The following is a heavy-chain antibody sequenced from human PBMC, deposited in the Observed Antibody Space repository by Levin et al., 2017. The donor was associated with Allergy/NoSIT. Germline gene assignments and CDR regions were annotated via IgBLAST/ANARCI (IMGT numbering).Heavy chain of an antibody. Sequence: GESLKISCAASGFTFSNAWMSWVRQAPGKGLEWVGRIKSKTDGGTTDYVAPVEGRFTISRDDSKNTLYLQMSSLKTEDTAVYYCTTDAYGGFDYWGQGALVTVSS. CDR1: GFTFSNAW. J-gene: IGHJ4*02. V-gene: IGHV3-15*01. D-gene: IGHD3-10*01. CDR2: IKSKTDGGTT. CDR3: TTDAYGGFDY.